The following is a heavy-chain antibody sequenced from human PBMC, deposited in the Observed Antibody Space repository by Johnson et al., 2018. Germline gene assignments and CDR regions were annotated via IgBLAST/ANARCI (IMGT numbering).Heavy chain of an antibody. D-gene: IGHD6-19*01. J-gene: IGHJ4*02. CDR2: TSYDGTNK. CDR1: GFTFSNSG. V-gene: IGHV3-30*18. Sequence: QVQLVQSGGGVVEPGRSLRLSCAASGFTFSNSGMHWVRQAPGKGLEWVAVTSYDGTNKYYADSVKGRFTISRDNSKNTLYLQMNSLRAEDTALYYCAKGMSSGWLSFDYWGQGTLVTVSS. CDR3: AKGMSSGWLSFDY.